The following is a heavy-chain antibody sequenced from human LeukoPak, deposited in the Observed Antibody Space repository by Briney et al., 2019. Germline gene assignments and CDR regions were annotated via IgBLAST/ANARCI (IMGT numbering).Heavy chain of an antibody. D-gene: IGHD3-22*01. V-gene: IGHV3-23*01. J-gene: IGHJ4*02. Sequence: PGGSLRLSCAASGFTFSSYGTSWVRQAPGKGLEWVSAISGSGGSTYYADSVKGRFTISRDNSKNTLYLQMNSLRAEDTAVYYCAKADYYDSSGYYRWGQGTLVTVSS. CDR1: GFTFSSYG. CDR3: AKADYYDSSGYYR. CDR2: ISGSGGST.